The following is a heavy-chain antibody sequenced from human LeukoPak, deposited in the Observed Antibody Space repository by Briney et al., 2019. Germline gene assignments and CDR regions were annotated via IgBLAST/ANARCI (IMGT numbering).Heavy chain of an antibody. CDR3: ARGEYYDSSGYSSDY. J-gene: IGHJ4*02. D-gene: IGHD3-22*01. V-gene: IGHV4-34*01. CDR2: INHSGST. Sequence: SETLSLTCAVYGGSFSGYYWSWIRQPPGKGLEWIGEINHSGSTNYNPSLKSRVTISVDTSKNQFSLKLSSVTAADTAVYYCARGEYYDSSGYSSDYWGQGTLVTVSS. CDR1: GGSFSGYY.